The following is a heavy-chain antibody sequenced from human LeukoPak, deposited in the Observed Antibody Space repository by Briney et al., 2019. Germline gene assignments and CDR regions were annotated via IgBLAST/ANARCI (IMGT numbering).Heavy chain of an antibody. D-gene: IGHD4-17*01. CDR3: ARVYGDYPGQYYFDY. J-gene: IGHJ4*02. V-gene: IGHV4-39*07. CDR2: IYYSGST. CDR1: GGSISSSSYY. Sequence: SSETLSLTCTVSGGSISSSSYYWGWIRQPPGKGLEWIGSIYYSGSTYYNPSLKSRVTISVDTSKNQFSLKLSSVTAADTAVYYCARVYGDYPGQYYFDYWGQGTLVTVSS.